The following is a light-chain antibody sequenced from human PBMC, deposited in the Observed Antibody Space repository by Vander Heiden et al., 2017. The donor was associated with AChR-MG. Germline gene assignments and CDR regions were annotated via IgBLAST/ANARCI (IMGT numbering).Light chain of an antibody. J-gene: IGKJ4*01. CDR2: AAS. CDR3: QHRSNWPLT. CDR1: QTVSTY. V-gene: IGKV3-11*01. Sequence: EIVLTHSPATLAFASGEKATLSRRASQTVSTYLAWYQQKPGQAPRLIIYAASNRATGLPARFSGSGSGTDFPLTISSLEPEDFAVYYCQHRSNWPLTFGGGTKVEIK.